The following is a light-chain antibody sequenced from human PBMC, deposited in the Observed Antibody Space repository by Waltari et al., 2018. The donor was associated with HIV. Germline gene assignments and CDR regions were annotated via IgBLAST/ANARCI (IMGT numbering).Light chain of an antibody. CDR2: GAS. J-gene: IGKJ5*01. CDR1: QSVSSY. CDR3: HQRSNWPIT. V-gene: IGKV3-11*01. Sequence: EIVLTQSPATLSLSPGERATLSCRASQSVSSYLAWYQQKTGQAPRLLIYGASSRATGIPARFSGSGSGTDFTLTISSLEPGDFGVYYCHQRSNWPITFGQGTRLEIK.